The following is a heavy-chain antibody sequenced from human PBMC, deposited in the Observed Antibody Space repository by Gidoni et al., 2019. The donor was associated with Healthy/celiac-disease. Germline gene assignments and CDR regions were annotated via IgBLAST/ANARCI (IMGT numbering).Heavy chain of an antibody. CDR1: GGSLSGYY. D-gene: IGHD4-17*01. Sequence: QVQLQQWGAGLLKPSETLSLTCAVYGGSLSGYYWSWIRQPPGKGLEWIGEINHSGSTNDNPSLKSRVTRSVDTSKNQCSLKLSSVTAADTAVYYCARGPDGDQGFDLWGRGTLVTVSS. V-gene: IGHV4-34*01. CDR2: INHSGST. J-gene: IGHJ2*01. CDR3: ARGPDGDQGFDL.